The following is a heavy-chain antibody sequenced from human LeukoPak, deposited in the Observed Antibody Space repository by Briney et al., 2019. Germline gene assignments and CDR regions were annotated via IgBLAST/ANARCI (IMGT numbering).Heavy chain of an antibody. J-gene: IGHJ2*01. D-gene: IGHD2/OR15-2a*01. Sequence: GVSLRLSCAASGFTFSSYGMHWVRQAPGKGLEWVAVISYDGSNKYYADSVKGRFTISRDNSKNTLYLQMNSLRAEDTAVYYCAKDLSLWYFDLWGRGTLVTVSS. V-gene: IGHV3-30*18. CDR3: AKDLSLWYFDL. CDR2: ISYDGSNK. CDR1: GFTFSSYG.